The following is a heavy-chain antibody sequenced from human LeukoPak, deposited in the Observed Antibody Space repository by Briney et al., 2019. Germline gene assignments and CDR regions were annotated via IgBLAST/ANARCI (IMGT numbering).Heavy chain of an antibody. CDR2: INPVFGTA. Sequence: SVKVSCKASGDTFSSYVISWVRQAPGQGLEWMGGINPVFGTAHYAQKFQDRVTITADESTSTAYLELSSLRSEDTAVYYCAKTFLTAYDTYFYYYGLDVWGQGTPVTVSS. D-gene: IGHD3-9*01. V-gene: IGHV1-69*13. CDR3: AKTFLTAYDTYFYYYGLDV. CDR1: GDTFSSYV. J-gene: IGHJ6*02.